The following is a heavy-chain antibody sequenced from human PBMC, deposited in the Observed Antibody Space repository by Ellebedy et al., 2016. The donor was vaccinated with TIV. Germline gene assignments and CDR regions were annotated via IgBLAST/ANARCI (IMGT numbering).Heavy chain of an antibody. CDR1: GCSISSSSYY. CDR3: ARQERGVVIPGP. J-gene: IGHJ5*02. Sequence: SETLSLXXTVSGCSISSSSYYWGWIRQPPGKGLEWIGSIYYSGSTYYNPSLKSRVTISVDTSKNQFSLKLSSVTAADTAVYYCARQERGVVIPGPWGQGTLVTVSS. CDR2: IYYSGST. V-gene: IGHV4-39*01. D-gene: IGHD3-10*01.